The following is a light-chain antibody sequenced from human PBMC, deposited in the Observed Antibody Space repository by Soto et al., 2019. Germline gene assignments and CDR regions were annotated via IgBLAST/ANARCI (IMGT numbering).Light chain of an antibody. CDR2: DVT. CDR3: CSYAGIYTYV. CDR1: NSDVGGFDY. J-gene: IGLJ1*01. Sequence: QSVLTQPASVSGSPGQSITISCTGTNSDVGGFDYVSWYQQHPGKAPTLIIYDVTQRPSGVSDRFSGFKSGNTASLTISGLDPGDEADYYCCSYAGIYTYVFGTGTKVTVL. V-gene: IGLV2-11*01.